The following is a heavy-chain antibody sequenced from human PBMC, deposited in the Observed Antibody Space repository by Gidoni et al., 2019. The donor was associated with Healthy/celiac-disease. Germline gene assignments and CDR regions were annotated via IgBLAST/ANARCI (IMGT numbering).Heavy chain of an antibody. D-gene: IGHD3-10*01. J-gene: IGHJ6*02. V-gene: IGHV3-9*01. Sequence: EVQLVESGGDLVQPGRSLRLPCAASGFTFDDYALHWVRQAPGKDLEWVAGISWNSGSIGYADSVKGRFTSSRDNDKNSLYLQMNSLRAEETALYYCAKDMVRGVSPLYYYYYGMDVWGQGTTVTVSS. CDR2: ISWNSGSI. CDR1: GFTFDDYA. CDR3: AKDMVRGVSPLYYYYYGMDV.